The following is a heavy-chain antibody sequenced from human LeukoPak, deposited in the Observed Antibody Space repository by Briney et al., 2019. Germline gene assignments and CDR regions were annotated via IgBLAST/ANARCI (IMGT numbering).Heavy chain of an antibody. CDR2: ISGSGDRT. J-gene: IGHJ3*02. CDR3: AKDPNGDYIGAFDM. D-gene: IGHD4-17*01. V-gene: IGHV3-23*01. CDR1: GITASSYA. Sequence: GGSLRLSCAASGITASSYAMTWVRQAPGKGLEWVSSISGSGDRTMYADSAKGRSTISRDNFKNTLSLQMNSLRAEDTAVYHCAKDPNGDYIGAFDMWGQGTMVTVSS.